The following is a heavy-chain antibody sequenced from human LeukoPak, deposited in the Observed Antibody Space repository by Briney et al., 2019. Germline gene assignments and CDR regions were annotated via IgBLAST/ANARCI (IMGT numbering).Heavy chain of an antibody. D-gene: IGHD2-8*01. CDR3: ARSTNIGYYYYMDV. Sequence: GGSLRLSCAASGFTFSSYWMHWVRQAPGKGLVWVSRINSDGSSTSYADSVKGRFTISRDNAKNTLYLQMNSLRAEDTAVYYCARSTNIGYYYYMDVWGKGTTVTVSS. J-gene: IGHJ6*03. CDR1: GFTFSSYW. V-gene: IGHV3-74*01. CDR2: INSDGSST.